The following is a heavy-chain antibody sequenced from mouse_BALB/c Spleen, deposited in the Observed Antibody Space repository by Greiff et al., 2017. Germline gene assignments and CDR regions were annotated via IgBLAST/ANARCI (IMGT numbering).Heavy chain of an antibody. D-gene: IGHD2-14*01. CDR1: GYTFTDYE. V-gene: IGHV1-15*01. J-gene: IGHJ3*01. Sequence: VQLQQSGAELVRPGASVTLSCKASGYTFTDYEMHWVKQTPVHGLEWIGAIDPETGGTAYNQKFKGKATLTADKSSSTAYMELRSLTSEDSAVYYCTRGYRYDEGFAYWGQGTLVTVSA. CDR3: TRGYRYDEGFAY. CDR2: IDPETGGT.